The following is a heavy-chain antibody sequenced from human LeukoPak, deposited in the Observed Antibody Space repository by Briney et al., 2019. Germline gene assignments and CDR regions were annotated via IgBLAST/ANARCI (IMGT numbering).Heavy chain of an antibody. D-gene: IGHD3-10*01. CDR2: IYHSGST. CDR3: ARSHLWSFDY. CDR1: GDSISSSNW. V-gene: IGHV4-4*02. Sequence: SGTLSLTCAVSGDSISSSNWWTWVRQPPGKGLEWIGEIYHSGSTNYNPSLKSRVTISIDTSKNQFSLKLNSVTAADTAVYFCARSHLWSFDYWGQGTLVTVSS. J-gene: IGHJ4*02.